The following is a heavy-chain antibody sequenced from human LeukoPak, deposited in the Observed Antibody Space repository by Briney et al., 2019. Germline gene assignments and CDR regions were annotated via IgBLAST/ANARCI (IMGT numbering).Heavy chain of an antibody. D-gene: IGHD2-2*01. CDR2: MNPNSGNT. J-gene: IGHJ6*02. CDR3: ASAYCSSTSCYYYYYGMDV. Sequence: GASVKVSCKASGYTFTSYGISWVRQATGQGLEWMGWMNPNSGNTGYAQKFQGRVTMTRNTSISTAYMELSSLRSEDTAVYYCASAYCSSTSCYYYYYGMDVWGQGTTVTVSS. CDR1: GYTFTSYG. V-gene: IGHV1-8*02.